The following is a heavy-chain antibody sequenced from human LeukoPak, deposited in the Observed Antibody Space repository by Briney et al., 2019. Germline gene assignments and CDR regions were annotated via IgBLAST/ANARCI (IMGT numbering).Heavy chain of an antibody. CDR3: ARGYGGSYYPDY. V-gene: IGHV3-30-3*01. CDR2: MTYDGSNK. J-gene: IGHJ4*02. Sequence: GGSLRLSCAASGFTFSSYAMHWVRQAPGKGLEWVAFMTYDGSNKYYADSVKGRFTISRDNSKNTLYLQMNSLRAEDTAVYYCARGYGGSYYPDYWGQGTLVIVSS. D-gene: IGHD1-26*01. CDR1: GFTFSSYA.